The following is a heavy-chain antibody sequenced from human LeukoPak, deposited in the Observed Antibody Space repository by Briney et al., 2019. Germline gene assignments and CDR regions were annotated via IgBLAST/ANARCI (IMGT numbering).Heavy chain of an antibody. CDR2: INPNSGDT. D-gene: IGHD6-19*01. CDR3: ARDFKVDNSGWNLYYFDY. CDR1: GYTFTGYY. J-gene: IGHJ4*02. V-gene: IGHV1-2*02. Sequence: GASVKVSCKASGYTFTGYYMHWVRQAPGQGLEWMGWINPNSGDTHYAQKFQGRVTMTRDTSTSTVYMELSSLRSDDTAVYFCARDFKVDNSGWNLYYFDYWGQGTLVTVSS.